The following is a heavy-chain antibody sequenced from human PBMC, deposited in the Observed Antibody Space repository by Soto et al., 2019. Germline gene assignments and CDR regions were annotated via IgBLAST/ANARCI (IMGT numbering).Heavy chain of an antibody. Sequence: QVQLQQLGAGLLKPSETLSLTCAVYGVSFSGYYWSWIRQPPGKGLEWIGEINHSGSTNYNPSLRSRVTISVDTSKHQFSLKLSSVTAADTAVYYCARGTVTTFYYGMAVWGQGTTVTVCS. J-gene: IGHJ6*02. CDR2: INHSGST. CDR1: GVSFSGYY. V-gene: IGHV4-34*01. CDR3: ARGTVTTFYYGMAV. D-gene: IGHD4-17*01.